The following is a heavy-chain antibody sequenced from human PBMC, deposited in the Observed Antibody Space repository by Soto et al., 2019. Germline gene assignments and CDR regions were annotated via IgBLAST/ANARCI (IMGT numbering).Heavy chain of an antibody. D-gene: IGHD3-3*01. CDR1: GGSFSAYS. Sequence: KTSETLSLTCGVYGGSFSAYSWTWLRQSPGKGLEWIGEITHGGSTDYNPALKSRLVMSVDTSKNQFSLRVTSVTAADAAVYFCARARFDSWSHIYYCLDVWGQGTTVTVSS. V-gene: IGHV4-34*01. CDR2: ITHGGST. J-gene: IGHJ6*02. CDR3: ARARFDSWSHIYYCLDV.